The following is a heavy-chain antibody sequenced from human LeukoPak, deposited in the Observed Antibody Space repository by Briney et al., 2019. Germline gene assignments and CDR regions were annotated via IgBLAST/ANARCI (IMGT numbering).Heavy chain of an antibody. V-gene: IGHV1-18*01. CDR2: ISAYNGNT. Sequence: ASVKVSCKASGYTFTSYGISWVRQAPGQGLEWMGWISAYNGNTNYAQKLQGRVTMTTDTSTSTAYMELRSLRSDDTAVYYCARVHRGGNSYYYYYGMDVWGQGTMVTVSS. CDR3: ARVHRGGNSYYYYYGMDV. CDR1: GYTFTSYG. J-gene: IGHJ6*02. D-gene: IGHD2-15*01.